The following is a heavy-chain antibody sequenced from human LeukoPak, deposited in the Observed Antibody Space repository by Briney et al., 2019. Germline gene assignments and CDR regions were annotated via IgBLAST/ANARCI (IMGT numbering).Heavy chain of an antibody. CDR2: IYSGGST. J-gene: IGHJ4*02. V-gene: IGHV3-53*01. CDR3: ARERFRSGWCDY. CDR1: GFTVSSNY. Sequence: GGSLRLSCAASGFTVSSNYMSWVRQAPGKGLEWVSVIYSGGSTYYADSVKGRFTISRDNSKNTLYLQVNSLRAEDTAVYYCARERFRSGWCDYWGQGTLVTVSS. D-gene: IGHD6-19*01.